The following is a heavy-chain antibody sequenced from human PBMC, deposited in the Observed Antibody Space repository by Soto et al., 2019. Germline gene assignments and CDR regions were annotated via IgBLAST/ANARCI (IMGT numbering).Heavy chain of an antibody. D-gene: IGHD3-3*01. CDR3: ARGLGYYDFWSGPEGRYYGMDV. Sequence: ASVKVSCKASGYTFTSYGISWVRQAPGQGLEWMGWISAYNGNTNYAQKLQGRVTMTTDTSTSTAYMELRSLRSDDTAVYYCARGLGYYDFWSGPEGRYYGMDVWGQGTTVTVS. J-gene: IGHJ6*02. CDR1: GYTFTSYG. V-gene: IGHV1-18*01. CDR2: ISAYNGNT.